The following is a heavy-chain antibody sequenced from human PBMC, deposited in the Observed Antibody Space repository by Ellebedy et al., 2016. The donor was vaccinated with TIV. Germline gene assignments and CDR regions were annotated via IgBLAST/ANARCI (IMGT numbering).Heavy chain of an antibody. J-gene: IGHJ4*02. CDR1: GGAFNAHA. Sequence: SVKVSCKASGGAFNAHAISWVRQAPGQGLEWMGGITGMFRTVTYAQNFQGRVTISADEFMNTAYMELNNLRSEDTAVYFCARGTAYYHRYFDDWGQGTLVTVSS. CDR2: ITGMFRTV. V-gene: IGHV1-69*13. CDR3: ARGTAYYHRYFDD. D-gene: IGHD3-10*01.